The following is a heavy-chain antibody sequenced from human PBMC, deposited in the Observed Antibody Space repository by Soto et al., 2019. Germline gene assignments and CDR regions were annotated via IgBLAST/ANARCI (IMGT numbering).Heavy chain of an antibody. V-gene: IGHV3-33*01. CDR1: GFTFSSSC. D-gene: IGHD3-10*01. Sequence: PGGALRISCAAAGFTFSSSCMHWVRQGPGKGLEWVAVIWYDGSNKYYADSVNGRFTISRDNSKNTLYLQMNSLRAEDMAVYYCARDLGVVRGVDFDYWGQGTLVTVSS. CDR2: IWYDGSNK. J-gene: IGHJ4*02. CDR3: ARDLGVVRGVDFDY.